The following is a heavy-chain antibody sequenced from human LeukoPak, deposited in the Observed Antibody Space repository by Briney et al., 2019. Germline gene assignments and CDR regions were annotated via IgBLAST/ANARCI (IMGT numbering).Heavy chain of an antibody. CDR3: ARAPLRFGYYYYYMDV. Sequence: ASVKVSCKASGGTFSSYAISWVRQAPGQGLEWMGGIIPIFGTANYAQKFQGRVTITADESTSTAYMELSSLRSEDTAVYYCARAPLRFGYYYYYMDVWGKGTTVTVSS. V-gene: IGHV1-69*01. CDR2: IIPIFGTA. CDR1: GGTFSSYA. D-gene: IGHD3-3*01. J-gene: IGHJ6*03.